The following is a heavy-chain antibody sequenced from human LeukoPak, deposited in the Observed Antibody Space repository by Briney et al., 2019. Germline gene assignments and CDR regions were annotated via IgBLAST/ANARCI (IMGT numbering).Heavy chain of an antibody. J-gene: IGHJ4*02. Sequence: ALVKVSCKASGYTCTGYYMHWVRQAPGQGLEWMGWINPNSGGTNYAQKFQGRVTMTRDTSISTAYMELSRLRSDDTAVYYCARDYQYYFDYWGQGTLVTVSS. D-gene: IGHD2-2*01. V-gene: IGHV1-2*02. CDR2: INPNSGGT. CDR1: GYTCTGYY. CDR3: ARDYQYYFDY.